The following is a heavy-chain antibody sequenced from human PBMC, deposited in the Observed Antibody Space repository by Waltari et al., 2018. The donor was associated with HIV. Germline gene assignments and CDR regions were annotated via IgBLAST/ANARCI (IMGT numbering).Heavy chain of an antibody. CDR1: GGSISSGGYY. CDR3: AREGDYGDYNGMDV. CDR2: IYYSGST. J-gene: IGHJ6*02. Sequence: QVQLQESGPGLVKPSQTLSLTCTVSGGSISSGGYYWSCVRQHPGKGLEWIGYIYYSGSTYYNPSLKSRVTISVDTSKNQFSLKLSSVTAADTAVYYCAREGDYGDYNGMDVWGQGTTVTVSS. V-gene: IGHV4-31*03. D-gene: IGHD4-17*01.